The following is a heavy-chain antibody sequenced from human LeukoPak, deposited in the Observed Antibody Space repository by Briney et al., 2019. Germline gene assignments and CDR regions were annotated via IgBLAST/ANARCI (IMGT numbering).Heavy chain of an antibody. Sequence: GGSLRLSCAASGFTFSSYGMHWVRQAPGKGLEWVAVISYDGGNKYYADSVKGRFTISRGNSKNTLYLQMNSLRAEDTAVYYCAKDRRDGYNAPDYWGQGTLVTVSS. CDR3: AKDRRDGYNAPDY. D-gene: IGHD5-24*01. CDR2: ISYDGGNK. CDR1: GFTFSSYG. V-gene: IGHV3-30*18. J-gene: IGHJ4*02.